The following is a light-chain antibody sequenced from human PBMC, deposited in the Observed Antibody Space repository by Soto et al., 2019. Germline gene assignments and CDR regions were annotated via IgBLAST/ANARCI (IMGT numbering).Light chain of an antibody. CDR2: ATS. J-gene: IGKJ1*01. V-gene: IGKV3-15*01. CDR3: QQANSFPPWT. CDR1: QSVSSN. Sequence: EIVMTQSPATLSVSPGERASLSCRASQSVSSNLAWYQQKPGQTPRLLIYATSTRATGIPARFSGSGSGTEFTLTISSLQSEDFATYYCQQANSFPPWTFGQGTKVDNK.